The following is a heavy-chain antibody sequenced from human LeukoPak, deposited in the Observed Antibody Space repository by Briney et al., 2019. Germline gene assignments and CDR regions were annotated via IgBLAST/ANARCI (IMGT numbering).Heavy chain of an antibody. J-gene: IGHJ4*02. D-gene: IGHD3-16*01. Sequence: SETLSLTCTVSGGSISSSSYYWGWIRQPPGKGLEWIGSIYYSGSTYYNPSLKRRVTISVATSKNEFSLRLSSVTAADAAVYYCARLGGHWGQGTLVTVSS. CDR3: ARLGGH. CDR1: GGSISSSSYY. CDR2: IYYSGST. V-gene: IGHV4-39*01.